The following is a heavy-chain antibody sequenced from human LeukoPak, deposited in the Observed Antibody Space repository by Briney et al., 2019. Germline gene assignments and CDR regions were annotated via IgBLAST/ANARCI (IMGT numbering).Heavy chain of an antibody. CDR2: IYYSGNT. Sequence: SETLSLTCTVSGGSISSYYWSWIRQPPGKGLEWIGYIYYSGNTNYNPSLKSRVTISVDTSKNQFSLKLTSVTAADTAVYYCANSATGNWFDPWGQGTLVTVSS. V-gene: IGHV4-59*01. J-gene: IGHJ5*02. CDR3: ANSATGNWFDP. D-gene: IGHD6-13*01. CDR1: GGSISSYY.